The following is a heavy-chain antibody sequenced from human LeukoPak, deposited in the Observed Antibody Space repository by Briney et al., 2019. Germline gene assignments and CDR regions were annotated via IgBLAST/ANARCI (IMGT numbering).Heavy chain of an antibody. Sequence: ASVKVSCKASGYTFTSYGISWVRQAPGQGLEWMGWINPNSGGTNYAQKFQGWVTMTRDTSISTAYMELSRLRSDDTAVYYCARAAADTYNRFDPWGQGTLVTVSS. J-gene: IGHJ5*02. CDR1: GYTFTSYG. V-gene: IGHV1-2*04. CDR3: ARAAADTYNRFDP. D-gene: IGHD6-13*01. CDR2: INPNSGGT.